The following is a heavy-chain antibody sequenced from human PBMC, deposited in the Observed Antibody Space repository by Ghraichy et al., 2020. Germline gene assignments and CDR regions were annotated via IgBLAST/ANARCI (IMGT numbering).Heavy chain of an antibody. D-gene: IGHD6-19*01. Sequence: GGSLRLSCAASGFNFSNYEMNWVRQTPGKGLEWVSYISSSGSHKYHADSVEGRFTISRDNAKNSLDLQMNSLRAEDTALYFCARIIGDRYSSGWYIDYWGQGTLVTVSS. CDR3: ARIIGDRYSSGWYIDY. CDR2: ISSSGSHK. CDR1: GFNFSNYE. V-gene: IGHV3-48*03. J-gene: IGHJ4*02.